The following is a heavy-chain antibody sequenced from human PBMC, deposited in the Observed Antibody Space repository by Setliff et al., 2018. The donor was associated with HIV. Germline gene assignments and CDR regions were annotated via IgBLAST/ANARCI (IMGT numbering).Heavy chain of an antibody. V-gene: IGHV3-21*06. Sequence: PGGSLRLSCAASGFIFNNYDMNWVRQAPGKGPEWVSSITTDSNYIYHADSVKGRFTTSRDNAENSLFLQMNSLRAEDTAVYYCARVQYFNSGGYWATIRHYYYMDVWGKGTAVTVSS. D-gene: IGHD3-22*01. J-gene: IGHJ6*03. CDR1: GFIFNNYD. CDR3: ARVQYFNSGGYWATIRHYYYMDV. CDR2: ITTDSNYI.